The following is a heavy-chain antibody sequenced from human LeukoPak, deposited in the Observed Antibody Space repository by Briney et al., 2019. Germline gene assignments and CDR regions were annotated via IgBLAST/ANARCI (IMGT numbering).Heavy chain of an antibody. D-gene: IGHD2-2*01. CDR2: IYYSGST. CDR3: ARSGGCSGTSCQGNWFDP. CDR1: GGSISSSSYY. V-gene: IGHV4-39*07. J-gene: IGHJ5*02. Sequence: SETLSLTCTVSGGSISSSSYYWGWIRQPPGKGLEWIGSIYYSGSTYYNPSLKSRVTISVDTSKNQFSLKLSSVTAADTAVYFCARSGGCSGTSCQGNWFDPWGHGTLVTVSS.